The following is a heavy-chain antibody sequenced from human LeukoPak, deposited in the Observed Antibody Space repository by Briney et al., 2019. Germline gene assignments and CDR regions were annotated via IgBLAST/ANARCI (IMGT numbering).Heavy chain of an antibody. CDR3: ARGARKGNYYDFGSGYYGPHFDY. J-gene: IGHJ4*02. D-gene: IGHD3-3*01. V-gene: IGHV4-39*01. CDR1: GGSISSSRYY. Sequence: SETLSLTCTVSGGSISSSRYYWGWIRQPPGKGLEWIGSIYYSGSTYYNPSLKSRVTISVDTSKNQFSLKLSSVTAADTAVYSCARGARKGNYYDFGSGYYGPHFDYWGKGTRVTVP. CDR2: IYYSGST.